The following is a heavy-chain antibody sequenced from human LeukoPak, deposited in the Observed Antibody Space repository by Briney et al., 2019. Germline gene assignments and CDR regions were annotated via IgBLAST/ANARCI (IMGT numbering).Heavy chain of an antibody. Sequence: SQTLSLTCTVSGGSISSGSYYWSWIRQPAGKGLEWIGRICTSGSTNYNPSLKSRVTISVDTSKNQFSLKLSSVTAADTAVYYCARVLANYYDRSGYFSGWFDPWGQGTLVTVSS. J-gene: IGHJ5*02. V-gene: IGHV4-61*02. CDR1: GGSISSGSYY. CDR3: ARVLANYYDRSGYFSGWFDP. D-gene: IGHD3-22*01. CDR2: ICTSGST.